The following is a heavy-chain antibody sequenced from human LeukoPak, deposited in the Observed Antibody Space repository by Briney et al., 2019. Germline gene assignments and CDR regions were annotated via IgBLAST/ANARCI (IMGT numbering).Heavy chain of an antibody. CDR3: ARKAQTGSHSGPFDI. D-gene: IGHD1-26*01. Sequence: PGGSLRLSCAASGFTFSNAWMSWVRQAPGKGLEWVGRIKSKTDGGTTDYAAPVKGRFTISRDDSKNTLYLQMNSLRAEDTAVYYCARKAQTGSHSGPFDIWGQGTLVTVSS. CDR1: GFTFSNAW. CDR2: IKSKTDGGTT. J-gene: IGHJ3*02. V-gene: IGHV3-15*01.